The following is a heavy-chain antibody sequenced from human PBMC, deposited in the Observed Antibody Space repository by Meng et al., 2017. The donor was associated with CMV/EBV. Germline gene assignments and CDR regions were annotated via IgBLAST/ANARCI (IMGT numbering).Heavy chain of an antibody. J-gene: IGHJ4*02. CDR3: ARDECSSTSCYYY. CDR1: GYTFTSYD. Sequence: ASVKVSCKASGYTFTSYDINWVRQATGQGLEWMGWINPNSGGTNYAQKFQGRVTMTRDTSISTAYMELSRLRSDDTAVYYCARDECSSTSCYYYWGQGTLVTFSS. V-gene: IGHV1-2*02. D-gene: IGHD2-2*01. CDR2: INPNSGGT.